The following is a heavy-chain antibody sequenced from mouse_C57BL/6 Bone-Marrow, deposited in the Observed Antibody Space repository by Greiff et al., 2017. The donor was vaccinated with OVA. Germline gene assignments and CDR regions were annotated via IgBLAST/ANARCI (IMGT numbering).Heavy chain of an antibody. CDR2: INYDGSST. V-gene: IGHV5-16*01. Sequence: EVKLMESEGGLVQPGSSMKLSCTASGFTFSDYYMAWVRQVPEKGLEWVANINYDGSSTYYLDSLKSRFIISRDNAKNILYLQMSSLKSEDTATYYCARIYYGNPYYYAMDYWGQGTTLTVSS. CDR1: GFTFSDYY. CDR3: ARIYYGNPYYYAMDY. D-gene: IGHD2-1*01. J-gene: IGHJ4*01.